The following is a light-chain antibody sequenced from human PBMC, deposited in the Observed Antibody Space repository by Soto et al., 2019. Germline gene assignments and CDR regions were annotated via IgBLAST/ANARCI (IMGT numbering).Light chain of an antibody. Sequence: EMVLTQSPATLSLSPAERATLSCRASQSVSSYLAWYQQKPGQAPRLLIYDASNRATGIPARFSGSGSGTDFTLTSSSLEPEDFAVYYCQQRSYCPPGITFGPGTKVDIK. V-gene: IGKV3-11*01. CDR2: DAS. J-gene: IGKJ3*01. CDR1: QSVSSY. CDR3: QQRSYCPPGIT.